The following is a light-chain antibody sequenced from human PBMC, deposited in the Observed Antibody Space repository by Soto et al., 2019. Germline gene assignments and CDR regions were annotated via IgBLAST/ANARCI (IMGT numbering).Light chain of an antibody. CDR3: QQYNDWVT. CDR1: QSVSSN. J-gene: IGKJ4*01. CDR2: GAS. Sequence: EIVMTQSPATLSVSPGERATHSCRASQSVSSNLVWYQQKPGQAPRLLIYGASTRATGIPARFSGSGSGTEFTLTINSLQSEDFAVYYCQQYNDWVTFGGGTKVEI. V-gene: IGKV3-15*01.